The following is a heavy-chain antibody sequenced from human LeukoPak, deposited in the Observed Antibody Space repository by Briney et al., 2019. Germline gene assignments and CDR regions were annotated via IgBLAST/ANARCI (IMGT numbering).Heavy chain of an antibody. CDR2: IYTSGST. CDR3: AREPTYYDILTGYRHYYYYYYMDV. Sequence: SETLSLTCTVSGGSISSYYWSWIRQPAGKGLEWIGRIYTSGSTNYNPSLKSRVTMSVDTSKNQFSLKLSSVTAADTAVYYRAREPTYYDILTGYRHYYYYYYMDVWGKGTTVTVSS. J-gene: IGHJ6*03. CDR1: GGSISSYY. D-gene: IGHD3-9*01. V-gene: IGHV4-4*07.